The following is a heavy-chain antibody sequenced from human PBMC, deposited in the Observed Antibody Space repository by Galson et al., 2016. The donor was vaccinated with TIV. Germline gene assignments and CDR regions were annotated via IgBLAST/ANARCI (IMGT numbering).Heavy chain of an antibody. CDR3: ASGSGTHFSLY. CDR1: GEFTFSNYA. J-gene: IGHJ4*02. D-gene: IGHD3-10*01. CDR2: ISNSDGTT. V-gene: IGHV3-23*01. Sequence: SLRLSCAASGEFTFSNYAMSWVRQAQGKGLEWVSSISNSDGTTDYADSVRGRFTISRDNSKGMLYLQMHRLRADDSAIYYCASGSGTHFSLYWGLGTLVTVSS.